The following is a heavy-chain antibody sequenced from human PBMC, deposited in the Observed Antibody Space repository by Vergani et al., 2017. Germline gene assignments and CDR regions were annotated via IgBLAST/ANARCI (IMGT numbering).Heavy chain of an antibody. J-gene: IGHJ4*02. CDR1: GGTFSSYT. V-gene: IGHV1-69*02. D-gene: IGHD2-2*01. CDR2: IIPILGIA. CDR3: ASFCSSTSCFYVDY. Sequence: QVQLVQSGAEVKKPGSSVKVSCKASGGTFSSYTISWVRQAPGQGLEWMGRIIPILGIANYAQKFQGRVTITADKSTSTAYMELSSLRSEDTAVYYCASFCSSTSCFYVDYWGQGTLVTVSS.